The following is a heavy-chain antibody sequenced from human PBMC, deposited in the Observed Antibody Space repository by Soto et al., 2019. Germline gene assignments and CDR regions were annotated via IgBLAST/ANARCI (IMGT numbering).Heavy chain of an antibody. CDR3: SILGTYYFDNSDNYFDF. Sequence: ASVKVSCKASGYTLTRYSIHWVRQAPGQRLEWMGWINAGNGNTKFSQKFQGRVTITRDTSASTAYMELRGLRSEDTSVYYCSILGTYYFDNSDNYFDFWGQGTLVTVSS. J-gene: IGHJ4*02. D-gene: IGHD3-22*01. V-gene: IGHV1-3*01. CDR2: INAGNGNT. CDR1: GYTLTRYS.